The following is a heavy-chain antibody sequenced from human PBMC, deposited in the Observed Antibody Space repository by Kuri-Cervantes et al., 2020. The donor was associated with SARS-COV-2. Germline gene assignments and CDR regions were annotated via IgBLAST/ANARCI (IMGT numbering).Heavy chain of an antibody. V-gene: IGHV4-59*08. CDR1: GGSISTYY. CDR2: IYHSGST. D-gene: IGHD6-19*01. CDR3: ARHSRLVDFDY. J-gene: IGHJ4*02. Sequence: ESLKISCTVSGGSISTYYWTWIRQPPGKGLEWIGSIYHSGSTHYKPSLKSRVTLSVDTSKNQFSLKLSSVTAADTAVYYCARHSRLVDFDYWGQGTLVTVSS.